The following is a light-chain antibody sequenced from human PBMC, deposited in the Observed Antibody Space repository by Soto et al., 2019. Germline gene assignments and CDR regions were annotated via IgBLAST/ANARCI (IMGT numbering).Light chain of an antibody. CDR1: QSISSW. J-gene: IGKJ2*03. CDR3: QQYDSFQYS. CDR2: DAP. V-gene: IGKV1-5*01. Sequence: DIQMTQSPSTLSASVGDRVTITCRASQSISSWVAWYQQKPGKGPKLLIYDAPPLESGVPSRFSGNKSGTEFTLTINGLQPDDCATYYCQQYDSFQYSFGQGTKLEI.